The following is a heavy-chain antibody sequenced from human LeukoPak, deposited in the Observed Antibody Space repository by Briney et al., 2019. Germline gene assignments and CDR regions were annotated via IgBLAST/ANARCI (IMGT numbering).Heavy chain of an antibody. Sequence: GASVKVSCKASGGTFSSYAISWVRQAPGQGLEWMGGIIPIFGTANYAQKLQGRVTITTDESTSTAYMELSSLRSEDTAVYYCARDKLTGTTAWFDPWGQETLVTVSS. CDR1: GGTFSSYA. CDR3: ARDKLTGTTAWFDP. D-gene: IGHD1-14*01. V-gene: IGHV1-69*05. J-gene: IGHJ5*02. CDR2: IIPIFGTA.